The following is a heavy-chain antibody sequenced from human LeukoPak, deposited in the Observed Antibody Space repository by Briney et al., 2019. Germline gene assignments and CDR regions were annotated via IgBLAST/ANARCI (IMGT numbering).Heavy chain of an antibody. CDR3: ARDPCGGDCYYGGNWFDP. CDR2: IYYSGTT. CDR1: GVSISSYY. Sequence: SETLSLTCTVSGVSISSYYWSWIRQPPGKGLEWIGYIYYSGTTNYNPSLKSRVTISVDTSKNQFSLKLSSVTAADTAVYYCARDPCGGDCYYGGNWFDPWGQGTLVTVSS. D-gene: IGHD2-21*02. J-gene: IGHJ5*02. V-gene: IGHV4-59*01.